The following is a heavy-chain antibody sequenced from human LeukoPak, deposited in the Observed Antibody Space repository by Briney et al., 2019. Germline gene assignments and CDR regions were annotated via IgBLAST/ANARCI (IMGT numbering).Heavy chain of an antibody. V-gene: IGHV4-4*07. Sequence: SETLSLTCIVSGGSISSYYWSWIRQPAGKGLEWIGRIYTSGSTNYNPSLKSRVTMSVDTSKNQFSLKLSSVTAADTAVYYCARHGTRYHYYYMDVWGKGTTVTISS. CDR1: GGSISSYY. CDR2: IYTSGST. CDR3: ARHGTRYHYYYMDV. D-gene: IGHD1-14*01. J-gene: IGHJ6*03.